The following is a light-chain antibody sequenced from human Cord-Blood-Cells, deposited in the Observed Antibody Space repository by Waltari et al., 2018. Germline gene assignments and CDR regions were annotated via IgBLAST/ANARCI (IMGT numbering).Light chain of an antibody. Sequence: EIVLTQTPATPTLSPGERATHACRASQSVSSYLAWYQQKPGQAPRLLIYDASNRATGIPARFSGSGSGTDFSLTISSLEPEDFAVYYCQQRSNWPPLTFGGGTKVEIK. CDR2: DAS. CDR1: QSVSSY. J-gene: IGKJ4*01. CDR3: QQRSNWPPLT. V-gene: IGKV3-11*01.